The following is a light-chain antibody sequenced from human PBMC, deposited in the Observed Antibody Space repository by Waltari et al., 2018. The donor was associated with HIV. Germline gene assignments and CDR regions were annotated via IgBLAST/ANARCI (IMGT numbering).Light chain of an antibody. J-gene: IGLJ3*02. V-gene: IGLV3-16*01. CDR2: KDS. CDR3: LSADNSGTYWM. CDR1: ALLKKY. Sequence: SYELTQPPSVSVSLGQMARIPCSGEALLKKYTYLYQQKPGQAPVLVIYKDSERPAGIPERFSGSSSGTIVTLTISGVQAEDEADYYCLSADNSGTYWMFGGGTKLTVL.